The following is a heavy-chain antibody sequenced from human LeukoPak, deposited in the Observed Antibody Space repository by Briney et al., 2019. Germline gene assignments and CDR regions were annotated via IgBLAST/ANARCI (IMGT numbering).Heavy chain of an antibody. Sequence: SETLSLTCAVYGGSFSGYYWGWIRQPPGKGLEWIGSIYYSGSTYYNPSLKSRVTISVDTSKNQFSLKLSSVTAADTAVYYCARAYLEWLYNWFDPWGQGTLVTVSS. CDR2: IYYSGST. V-gene: IGHV4-34*01. CDR3: ARAYLEWLYNWFDP. J-gene: IGHJ5*02. D-gene: IGHD3-3*01. CDR1: GGSFSGYY.